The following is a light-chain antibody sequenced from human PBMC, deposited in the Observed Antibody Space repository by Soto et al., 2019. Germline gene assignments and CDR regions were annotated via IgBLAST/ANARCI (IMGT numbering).Light chain of an antibody. J-gene: IGKJ1*01. CDR2: AAS. Sequence: DIQMTQSPSSLSASVGDRVTITCRAGQSISNYLNWYQQKPGKAPKLLMYAASSLQSGVPSRFGGSGSGTDFTLTISSLQPEDFANYYCQQSYSTPRTFGQGTKVEIK. V-gene: IGKV1-39*01. CDR1: QSISNY. CDR3: QQSYSTPRT.